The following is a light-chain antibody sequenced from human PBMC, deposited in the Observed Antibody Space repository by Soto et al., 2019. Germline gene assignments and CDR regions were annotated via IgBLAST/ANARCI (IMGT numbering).Light chain of an antibody. V-gene: IGKV3-11*01. Sequence: EIVLTQSPATLSLSPGESATLSCRASQNIDYYLHWYQQKPGQAPRLLIYDVSNRATDIPARFSGGGSGTDFTLTISSLEPEDLAVYYCQQRSNWPRTFGQGTKVDIK. CDR2: DVS. CDR1: QNIDYY. J-gene: IGKJ1*01. CDR3: QQRSNWPRT.